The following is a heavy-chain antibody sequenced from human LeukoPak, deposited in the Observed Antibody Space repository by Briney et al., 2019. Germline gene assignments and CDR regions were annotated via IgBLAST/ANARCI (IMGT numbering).Heavy chain of an antibody. CDR2: IYYSGRT. V-gene: IGHV4-39*07. D-gene: IGHD4-17*01. J-gene: IGHJ5*02. Sequence: PSETLSLTCTVSGGSISSSTSYWGWIRQSPGKGLEWIGSIYYSGRTYYNPSLKSRVTISVDTSKNQFSLNLSSVTAADTSVYYCARDLYSTDYYGAMDPWGQGTLVTVSP. CDR1: GGSISSSTSY. CDR3: ARDLYSTDYYGAMDP.